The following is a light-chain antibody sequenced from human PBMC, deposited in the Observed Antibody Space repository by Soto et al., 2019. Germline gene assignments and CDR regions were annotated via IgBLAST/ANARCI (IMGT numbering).Light chain of an antibody. Sequence: EIVMTQSPATLSVSPGERATLSCRASQSISSNLAWYQQKPGQAPRLLIYAASTRATGIPARFSGSGSGTEFTLTISSLQSEDFALYYCQQYNNWPPGKTFGQGTKVEIK. CDR3: QQYNNWPPGKT. CDR2: AAS. J-gene: IGKJ1*01. V-gene: IGKV3-15*01. CDR1: QSISSN.